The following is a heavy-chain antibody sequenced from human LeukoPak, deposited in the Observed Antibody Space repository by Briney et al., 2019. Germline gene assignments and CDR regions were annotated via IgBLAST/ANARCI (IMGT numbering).Heavy chain of an antibody. Sequence: SQTLSLTCTVSGGSISSGGYYWSWIRQPPGKGLERVGYIYHSGSTYYNPSLKSRVTISVDRSKNQFSLKLSSVTAADTAVYYCATSSSWYGGAFDIWGQGTMVTVSS. CDR2: IYHSGST. D-gene: IGHD6-13*01. CDR3: ATSSSWYGGAFDI. CDR1: GGSISSGGYY. V-gene: IGHV4-30-2*01. J-gene: IGHJ3*02.